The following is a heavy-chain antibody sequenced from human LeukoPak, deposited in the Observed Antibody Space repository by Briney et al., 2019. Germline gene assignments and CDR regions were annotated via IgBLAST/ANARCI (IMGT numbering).Heavy chain of an antibody. J-gene: IGHJ4*02. V-gene: IGHV3-21*01. CDR1: GFTFSSYS. Sequence: GRSLRLSCAASGFTFSSYSMNWVRQAPGKGLEWVSSISSSSSYIYYADSVKGRFTISRDNAKNSRYLQMNSLRAEDTAVYYCASSRRGDKYYFDYWGQGTLVTVSS. CDR2: ISSSSSYI. CDR3: ASSRRGDKYYFDY. D-gene: IGHD3-16*01.